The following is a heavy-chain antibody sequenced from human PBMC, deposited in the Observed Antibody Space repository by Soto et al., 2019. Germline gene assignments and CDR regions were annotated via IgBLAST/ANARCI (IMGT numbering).Heavy chain of an antibody. Sequence: GGSLRLSCTASGFSFGDYMMSWFRQAPGKGLEWVGFIRSKTYGETAEYAASVTGRFTISRDDSKAITYLQMNSLKTEDTAVYYCTRHQGKAPWPTSFDYWGQGTLVTVSS. V-gene: IGHV3-49*03. CDR1: GFSFGDYM. CDR3: TRHQGKAPWPTSFDY. J-gene: IGHJ4*02. CDR2: IRSKTYGETA. D-gene: IGHD6-13*01.